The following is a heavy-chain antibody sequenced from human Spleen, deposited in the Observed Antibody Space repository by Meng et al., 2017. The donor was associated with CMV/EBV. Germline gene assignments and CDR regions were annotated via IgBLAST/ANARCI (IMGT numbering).Heavy chain of an antibody. CDR2: IYYSGST. CDR1: AGSISNGGYC. Sequence: SAGSISNGGYCWNWIRQHPGKGLEWIGYIYYSGSTYYDPSLKSRVTISLDTSKNQFSLKLNSVTAADTAVYYCARNRVAATLYYFDSWGQGTLVTVSS. CDR3: ARNRVAATLYYFDS. D-gene: IGHD2-15*01. J-gene: IGHJ4*02. V-gene: IGHV4-31*02.